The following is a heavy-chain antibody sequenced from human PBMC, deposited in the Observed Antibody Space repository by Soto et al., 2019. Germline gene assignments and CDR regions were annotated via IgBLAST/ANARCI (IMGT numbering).Heavy chain of an antibody. D-gene: IGHD2-2*01. V-gene: IGHV3-23*01. CDR3: VPSTILYMDV. J-gene: IGHJ6*03. CDR1: GINFGIYA. CDR2: ISGRGDNT. Sequence: GGSQRLSCTASGINFGIYAMSWVRQAPGKGLEWVSAISGRGDNTYYADSVEGRFTISRDNSKKTLYLQMNSLRAEDTAIYWVVPSTILYMDVWGEGTTVTVSS.